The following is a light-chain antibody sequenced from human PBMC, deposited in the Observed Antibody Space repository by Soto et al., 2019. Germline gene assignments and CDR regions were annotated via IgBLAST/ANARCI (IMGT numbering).Light chain of an antibody. CDR2: TAS. J-gene: IGKJ1*01. CDR1: QSISSY. CDR3: KQSYGTPWT. V-gene: IGKV1-39*01. Sequence: DIQMTQSPSSLSASVGDRVTITCRASQSISSYLNWYQQKPGNAPKLLIYTASSLQSGVPSRFSYSGSGTDFTLTICSLQPDDFASYYCKQSYGTPWTFGQVTMVDIK.